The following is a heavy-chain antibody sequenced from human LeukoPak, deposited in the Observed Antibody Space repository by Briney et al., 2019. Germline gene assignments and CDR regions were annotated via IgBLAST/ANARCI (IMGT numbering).Heavy chain of an antibody. CDR2: IYYSGST. CDR1: GGSISSYY. Sequence: SETLSLTCTVSGGSISSYYWSWIRQPPGKGLEWIGYIYYSGSTNYNPPLKSRVTISVDTSKNQFSLKLSSVTAADTAVYYCARDSPPYDYVWGSYSDAFDIWGQGTMVTVSS. CDR3: ARDSPPYDYVWGSYSDAFDI. V-gene: IGHV4-59*01. D-gene: IGHD3-16*01. J-gene: IGHJ3*02.